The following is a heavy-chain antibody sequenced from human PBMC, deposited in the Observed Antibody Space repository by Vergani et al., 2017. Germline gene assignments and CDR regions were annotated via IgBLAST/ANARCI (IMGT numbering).Heavy chain of an antibody. V-gene: IGHV3-21*01. CDR1: GFTFSSYG. CDR3: ARILMDYGDRDRFDP. D-gene: IGHD4-17*01. J-gene: IGHJ5*02. CDR2: ISSSSSYI. Sequence: EVQLVESGGGLVQPGGSLRLSCAASGFTFSSYGMNWVRQAPGKGLEWVSSISSSSSYIYYADSVKGRFTISRDNAKNSLYLQMNSLRAEDTAVYYCARILMDYGDRDRFDPWGQGTLVTVSS.